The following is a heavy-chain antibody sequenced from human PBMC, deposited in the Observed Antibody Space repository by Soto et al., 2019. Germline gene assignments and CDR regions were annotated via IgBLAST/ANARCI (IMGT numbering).Heavy chain of an antibody. D-gene: IGHD2-15*01. J-gene: IGHJ5*02. Sequence: PSETLSLTCTVTGASISSNYWSWIRQPPGKGLEWIGYIYYTGGANFGPSYNPSLKSRVTISVDTSKNQVSLKLSSVTAADTAVYYCARGPKKYCSGGSCYTKGLRFDPWGQGTLVTVSS. CDR3: ARGPKKYCSGGSCYTKGLRFDP. CDR2: IYYTGGA. CDR1: GASISSNY. V-gene: IGHV4-59*08.